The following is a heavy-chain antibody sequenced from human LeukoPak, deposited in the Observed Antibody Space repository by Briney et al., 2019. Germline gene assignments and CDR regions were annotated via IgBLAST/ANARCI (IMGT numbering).Heavy chain of an antibody. V-gene: IGHV4-4*07. CDR1: GSSISSYY. CDR2: VYPSGEK. Sequence: MSSETLSLICSVPGSSISSYYYSWIRQPAGEGLQWIGRVYPSGEKNYNPSLKSRVTMSLDTSKYQVSLKLTSVTAADTAVYFCARGIQGESFDYWGQGALVTVSS. J-gene: IGHJ4*02. D-gene: IGHD3-16*01. CDR3: ARGIQGESFDY.